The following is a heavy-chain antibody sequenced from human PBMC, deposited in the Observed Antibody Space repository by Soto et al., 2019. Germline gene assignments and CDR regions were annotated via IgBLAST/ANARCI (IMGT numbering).Heavy chain of an antibody. CDR2: IYHSGGT. J-gene: IGHJ3*02. Sequence: SETLSLTCAVSGDSISSGNWWSWVRQPPGKGLEWIGEIYHSGGTSYSPSLKSRVTMSVDKSKNQFSLKLSSVTAADTAIYFCARDLGISGYLSIWSPGTMVTVSS. D-gene: IGHD3-22*01. CDR1: GDSISSGNW. CDR3: ARDLGISGYLSI. V-gene: IGHV4-4*02.